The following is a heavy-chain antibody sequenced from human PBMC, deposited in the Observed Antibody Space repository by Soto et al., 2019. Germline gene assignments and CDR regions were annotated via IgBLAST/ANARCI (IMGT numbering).Heavy chain of an antibody. Sequence: GESLKISCAASGFTFSSYSMNWVRQAPGKGLEWVSSISSSSSYIYYADSVKGRFTISRDNAKNSLYLQMNSLRAEDTAVYYCARDSEVELPNYYYGMDVWGQGTTVTVSS. CDR3: ARDSEVELPNYYYGMDV. CDR2: ISSSSSYI. J-gene: IGHJ6*02. V-gene: IGHV3-21*01. CDR1: GFTFSSYS. D-gene: IGHD1-7*01.